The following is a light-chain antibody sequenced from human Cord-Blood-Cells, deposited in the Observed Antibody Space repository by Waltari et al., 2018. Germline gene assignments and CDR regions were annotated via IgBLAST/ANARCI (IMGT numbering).Light chain of an antibody. J-gene: IGKJ1*01. CDR3: QQYYSYPRT. V-gene: IGKV1-8*01. CDR2: AAS. CDR1: QGISSY. Sequence: AIRLTQSPSPFSASTGDRVTITCRASQGISSYLAWYQQKPGKAPKLRIYAASTLQSGVPSWFSGSGSGTDFTLTISCLQSGYFATYYSQQYYSYPRTFGQGTKLEIK.